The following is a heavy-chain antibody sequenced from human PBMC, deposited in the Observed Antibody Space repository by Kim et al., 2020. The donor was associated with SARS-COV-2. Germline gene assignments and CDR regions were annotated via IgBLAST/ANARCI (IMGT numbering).Heavy chain of an antibody. Sequence: DGSGKYYVDSVKGRFTIARDNSKNSLYLEMDSLRAEDTAVYYCARDGTYYVYWGHGTLVTVSS. CDR2: DGSGK. J-gene: IGHJ4*01. V-gene: IGHV3-7*03. D-gene: IGHD3-10*02. CDR3: ARDGTYYVY.